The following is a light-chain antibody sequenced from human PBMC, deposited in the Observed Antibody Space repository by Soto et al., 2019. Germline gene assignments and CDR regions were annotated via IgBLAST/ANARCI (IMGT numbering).Light chain of an antibody. CDR3: SSYTSSTTLV. Sequence: QSALTQPASVSGSPGQSITISCTGTSSDVGGHNYVSWYQQHPGKAPKLMIYEVSNRPSGVSRRFSGSKSGNTASLTISGLQAEDEADYYCSSYTSSTTLVFGSGTKVTVL. V-gene: IGLV2-14*01. CDR2: EVS. CDR1: SSDVGGHNY. J-gene: IGLJ1*01.